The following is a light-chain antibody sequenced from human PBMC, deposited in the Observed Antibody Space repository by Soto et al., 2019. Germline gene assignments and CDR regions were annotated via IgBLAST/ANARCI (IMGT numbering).Light chain of an antibody. Sequence: EIVMTQSPATLSVSPGERDTLSCRASQSVSSNLDWYQQQPGQDPRLLISGASARATGIPARFTGSGSGTEFTLTISRLQSEDFAVYCCQQYNNWPYTFGQGTKVDI. J-gene: IGKJ2*01. CDR2: GAS. CDR3: QQYNNWPYT. CDR1: QSVSSN. V-gene: IGKV3-15*01.